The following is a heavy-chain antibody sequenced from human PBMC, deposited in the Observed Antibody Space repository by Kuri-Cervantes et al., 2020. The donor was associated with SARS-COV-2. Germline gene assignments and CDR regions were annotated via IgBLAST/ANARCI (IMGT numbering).Heavy chain of an antibody. CDR3: AKDSRNWGVLDY. CDR2: IKQDGSEE. J-gene: IGHJ4*02. D-gene: IGHD7-27*01. V-gene: IGHV3-7*01. Sequence: LSLTCAASGFSFSTYWMTWVRQAPGIGLEWVANIKQDGSEEYYVDSVKGRFTISRDNSKNTLYLQMNSLRAEDTSVYYCAKDSRNWGVLDYWGQGTLVTVSS. CDR1: GFSFSTYW.